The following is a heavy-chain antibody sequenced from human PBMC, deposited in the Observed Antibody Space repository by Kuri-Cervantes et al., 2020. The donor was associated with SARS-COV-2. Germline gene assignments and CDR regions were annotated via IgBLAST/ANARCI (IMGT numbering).Heavy chain of an antibody. V-gene: IGHV1-24*01. CDR1: GYTLTELS. D-gene: IGHD6-19*01. J-gene: IGHJ6*02. CDR3: ARDRGSSGWSWVYYYYGMDV. Sequence: ASVKVSCKVSGYTLTELSMHWVRQAPGKGLEWMGGFDPEDGETIYAQKFQGRVTMTEDTSTDTAYLELRSLRSDDTAVYYCARDRGSSGWSWVYYYYGMDVWCQGTTVTVSS. CDR2: FDPEDGET.